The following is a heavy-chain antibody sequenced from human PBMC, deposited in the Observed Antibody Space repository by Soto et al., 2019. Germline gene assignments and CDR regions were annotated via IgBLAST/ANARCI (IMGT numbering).Heavy chain of an antibody. CDR3: ARDQYCTNGVCFGSDY. J-gene: IGHJ4*02. CDR1: GFTFSSYG. V-gene: IGHV3-33*01. D-gene: IGHD2-8*01. CDR2: IWYDGSNK. Sequence: QVQLVESGGGVVQPGRSLRLSCAASGFTFSSYGMHWVRQAPGKGLEWVAVIWYDGSNKYYADSVKGRFTISRDNSKNTLYLQMNSLSAEDTAVYYCARDQYCTNGVCFGSDYWGQGTLVTVSS.